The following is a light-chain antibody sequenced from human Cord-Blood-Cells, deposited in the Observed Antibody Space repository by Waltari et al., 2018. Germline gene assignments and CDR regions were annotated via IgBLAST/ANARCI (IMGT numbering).Light chain of an antibody. CDR3: QVWDSSSDHWV. V-gene: IGLV3-21*04. CDR1: KIGSKS. Sequence: SYVLTQPPSVSVAPGKTARITCGGNKIGSKSVPWYPQKPGQAPVLVIYYDSDRPSGIPERFSGSNSGNTATLTISRVEAGDEADYYCQVWDSSSDHWVFGGGTKLTVL. CDR2: YDS. J-gene: IGLJ3*02.